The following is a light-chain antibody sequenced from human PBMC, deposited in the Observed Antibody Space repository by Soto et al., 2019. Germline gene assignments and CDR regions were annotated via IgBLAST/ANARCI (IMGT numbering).Light chain of an antibody. V-gene: IGLV2-14*01. CDR1: SSDVGLYNY. Sequence: QSALTQPASVSGSPGQSIAISCTGTSSDVGLYNYVSWYQQHPDKVPKLIMYDVTNRPSGVSDHVSGSKSGNTASLTISVLHADDEADYYCSSFTSSSSYVFGTGTKLTVL. J-gene: IGLJ1*01. CDR2: DVT. CDR3: SSFTSSSSYV.